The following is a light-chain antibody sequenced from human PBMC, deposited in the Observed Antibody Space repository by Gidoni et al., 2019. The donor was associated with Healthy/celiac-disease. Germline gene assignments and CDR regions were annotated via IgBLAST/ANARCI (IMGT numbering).Light chain of an antibody. CDR2: DAS. CDR3: QQRSNWPPT. Sequence: IVLTQSPATLSLSPVERATLSCRSSQSVSSYIAWYQQKPGPAPRLLIYDASNRATGIPARFSGSESRTDFTITISSLEHEDFAVYYCQQRSNWPPTFGQGTKLEIK. CDR1: QSVSSY. V-gene: IGKV3-11*01. J-gene: IGKJ2*01.